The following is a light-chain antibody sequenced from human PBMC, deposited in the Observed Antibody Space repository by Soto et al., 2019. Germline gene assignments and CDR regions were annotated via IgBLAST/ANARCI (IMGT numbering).Light chain of an antibody. V-gene: IGKV1-5*01. CDR2: DAT. J-gene: IGKJ2*01. Sequence: DIQMTQSPSTLSASVGDRVTITCRASQSISTWLAWYQQKPGKAPKVLIYDATRLATGVPSRFSGSGSGTDFTLTVSSLQPDDFATYYCQQYNSYAMYTFGQGTKLEIK. CDR1: QSISTW. CDR3: QQYNSYAMYT.